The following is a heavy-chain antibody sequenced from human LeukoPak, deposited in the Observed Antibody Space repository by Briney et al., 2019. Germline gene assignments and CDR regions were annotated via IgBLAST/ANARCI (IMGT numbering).Heavy chain of an antibody. D-gene: IGHD3-10*01. V-gene: IGHV1-69*06. Sequence: ASDKVSCKASGGTFSSYAISRVRQAPGQGLEWRRGIIPIVGTANYAQKFQGRVTITADKSTSTAYMELSSLRSEDTAVYYCARDRLQYYYGSGSYYNPGDAFDIWGQGTMVTVSS. CDR1: GGTFSSYA. CDR3: ARDRLQYYYGSGSYYNPGDAFDI. CDR2: IIPIVGTA. J-gene: IGHJ3*02.